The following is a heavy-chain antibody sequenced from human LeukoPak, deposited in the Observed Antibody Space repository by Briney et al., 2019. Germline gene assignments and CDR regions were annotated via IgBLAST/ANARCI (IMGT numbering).Heavy chain of an antibody. V-gene: IGHV3-48*02. D-gene: IGHD6-13*01. CDR2: ISSSSSTI. Sequence: GGSLRLSCASGFTFSSYSMNWVRPAPGKGLEWVSYISSSSSTIYYADSVKGRFTISRDNAKNSLYLQMNSLRDEDTAVYYCARGRILYSSSWTDFDYWGQGTLVTVSS. J-gene: IGHJ4*02. CDR1: GFTFSSYS. CDR3: ARGRILYSSSWTDFDY.